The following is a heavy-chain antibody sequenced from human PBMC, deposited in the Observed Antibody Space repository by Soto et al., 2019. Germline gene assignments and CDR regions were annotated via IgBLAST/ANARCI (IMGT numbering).Heavy chain of an antibody. CDR1: GGSINSTFYY. Sequence: SETLSLTCTVSGGSINSTFYYWGWIRQPPGKGLEWIGSIYYSGSTSYNPSLESRVTISVDTSKNQFSLKLSSVTAADTAIYYCARVYYYDSSGLHFFNYWGQGALVTVSS. V-gene: IGHV4-39*02. CDR3: ARVYYYDSSGLHFFNY. J-gene: IGHJ4*02. CDR2: IYYSGST. D-gene: IGHD3-22*01.